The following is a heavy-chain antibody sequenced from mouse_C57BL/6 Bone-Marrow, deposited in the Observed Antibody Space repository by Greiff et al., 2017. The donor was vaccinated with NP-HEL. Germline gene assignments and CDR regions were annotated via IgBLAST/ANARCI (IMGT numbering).Heavy chain of an antibody. CDR3: ARLTTVVPYWYFDV. Sequence: VQLQQSGPELVKPGASVKISCKASGYAFSSSWMNWVKQRPGKGLEWIGRIYPGDGDTNYNGKFKGKATLTADKSSSTAYMQLSSLTSEDSAVYFCARLTTVVPYWYFDVWGTGTTVTVSS. D-gene: IGHD1-1*01. CDR2: IYPGDGDT. CDR1: GYAFSSSW. V-gene: IGHV1-82*01. J-gene: IGHJ1*03.